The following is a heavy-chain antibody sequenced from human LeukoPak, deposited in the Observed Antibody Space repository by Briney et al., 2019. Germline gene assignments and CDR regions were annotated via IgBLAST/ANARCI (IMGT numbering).Heavy chain of an antibody. D-gene: IGHD4-23*01. J-gene: IGHJ2*01. V-gene: IGHV4-59*01. CDR2: IYYSGST. CDR1: GGSISSYY. Sequence: SETLSLTCTVSGGSISSYYWSWIRQPPGKGLEWIGYIYYSGSTNYNPSFKSRVTISVDTSKNQFSLKLSSVTAADTAVYYCAREVEDGGNFDLWGRGTLVTVSS. CDR3: AREVEDGGNFDL.